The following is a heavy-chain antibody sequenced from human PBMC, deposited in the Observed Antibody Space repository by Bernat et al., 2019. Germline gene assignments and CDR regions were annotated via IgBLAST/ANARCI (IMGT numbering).Heavy chain of an antibody. CDR2: IGNSGTNT. D-gene: IGHD6-19*01. CDR3: AKTYSSVSTFDI. J-gene: IGHJ3*02. V-gene: IGHV3-23*01. CDR1: GFTFSLYA. Sequence: EVQLLESGGNLVQPRGSLRLSCAASGFTFSLYAMSWVRQAPGKGLEWVSGIGNSGTNTYYADSVKGRFTISRDNSKNTLYLQMNSLRAEDTALYYCAKTYSSVSTFDIWGQGTMVTVSS.